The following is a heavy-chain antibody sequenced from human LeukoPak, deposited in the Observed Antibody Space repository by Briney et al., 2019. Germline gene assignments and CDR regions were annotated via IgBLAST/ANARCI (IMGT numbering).Heavy chain of an antibody. Sequence: SETLSLTCTVSGGSISSYYWSWIRQPPGKGLEWIGYIYYSGSTNYNPSLKSRVTISVNTSKNQFSLKLSSVTAADTAVYYCARDGGIAAAGMVDYWGQGALVTVSS. CDR2: IYYSGST. CDR1: GGSISSYY. J-gene: IGHJ4*02. D-gene: IGHD6-13*01. V-gene: IGHV4-59*01. CDR3: ARDGGIAAAGMVDY.